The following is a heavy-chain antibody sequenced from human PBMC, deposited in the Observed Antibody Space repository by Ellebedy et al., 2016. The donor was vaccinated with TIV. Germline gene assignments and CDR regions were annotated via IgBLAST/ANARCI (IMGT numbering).Heavy chain of an antibody. CDR1: GFTFDDYA. D-gene: IGHD2-8*02. J-gene: IGHJ2*01. Sequence: SLKISXAASGFTFDDYAMHWVRQAPGKGLEWVSGISWNSGSIGYADSVKGRFTISRDNAKNSLYLQMNSLRAEDTALYYCAKPLLVHGGLDWYFDRWGRGTLVTVSS. CDR3: AKPLLVHGGLDWYFDR. V-gene: IGHV3-9*01. CDR2: ISWNSGSI.